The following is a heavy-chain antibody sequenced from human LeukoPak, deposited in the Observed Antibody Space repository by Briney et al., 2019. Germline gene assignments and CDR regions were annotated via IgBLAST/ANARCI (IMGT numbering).Heavy chain of an antibody. D-gene: IGHD3-3*01. CDR2: IYHSGSI. CDR3: ARDRPLLGAWSWFDP. J-gene: IGHJ5*02. V-gene: IGHV4-38-2*02. Sequence: SETLSLTCSVSDYSISSGYYGGWIRQPPGKGLEWIGTIYHSGSIYYNPSLKSRVTISVDTSKNQSSLMLSSVPAADPAVYYCARDRPLLGAWSWFDPWGQGTLVTVSS. CDR1: DYSISSGYY.